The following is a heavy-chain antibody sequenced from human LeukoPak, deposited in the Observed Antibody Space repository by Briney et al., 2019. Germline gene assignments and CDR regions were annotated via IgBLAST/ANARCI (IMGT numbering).Heavy chain of an antibody. J-gene: IGHJ4*02. CDR1: GFTFSSYA. CDR3: AKEDCSGGSCYSYYFDY. CDR2: ISGSGGST. D-gene: IGHD2-15*01. Sequence: PGGSLRLSCAASGFTFSSYAMSWVRQAPGQGLEWVSAISGSGGSTYYADSVKGRFTISRDNSKNTLYLQMNSLRAEDTAVYYCAKEDCSGGSCYSYYFDYWGQGTLVTVSS. V-gene: IGHV3-23*01.